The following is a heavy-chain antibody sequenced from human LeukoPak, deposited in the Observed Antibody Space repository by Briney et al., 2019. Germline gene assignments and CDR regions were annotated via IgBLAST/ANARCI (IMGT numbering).Heavy chain of an antibody. CDR3: ARDRVAVADAFDI. V-gene: IGHV3-21*01. CDR2: IIRCSDYI. D-gene: IGHD6-19*01. CDR1: GFTFSSYS. J-gene: IGHJ3*02. Sequence: GGCLRLSCAASGFTFSSYSMNWVRQAPGKGLEWVSCIIRCSDYIDYADSVEGRFTISRDNAKNSLYLLMNSLRAEDTAVYYCARDRVAVADAFDIWGQGTIVSVST.